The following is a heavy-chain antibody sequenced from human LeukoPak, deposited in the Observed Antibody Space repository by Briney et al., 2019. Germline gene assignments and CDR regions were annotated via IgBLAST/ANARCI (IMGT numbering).Heavy chain of an antibody. CDR3: ARVQRGGLSGNLGGLFASYHTYYYMDV. CDR2: INPSDGAT. V-gene: IGHV1-46*01. J-gene: IGHJ6*03. Sequence: ASVKVSCKASGYTFTTYYIHWVRQAPGQGLEWMGMINPSDGATTYAQKFQGRGTMTRDMSTTTVYMDVRTLRSEDTAVYFCARVQRGGLSGNLGGLFASYHTYYYMDVWGRGTTVTVSS. CDR1: GYTFTTYY. D-gene: IGHD1-26*01.